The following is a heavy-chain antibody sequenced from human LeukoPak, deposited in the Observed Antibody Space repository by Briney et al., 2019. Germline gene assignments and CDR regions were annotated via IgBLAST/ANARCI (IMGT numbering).Heavy chain of an antibody. D-gene: IGHD5-24*01. CDR1: GFTFSSYS. V-gene: IGHV3-21*04. Sequence: GGSLRLSCAASGFTFSSYSMNWVRQAPGKGLEWVSSISSSSNYIYYADSVKGRFTISRDNAKNSLYLQVNSLRAEDTAVYYCARGEVATGGFDYWGQGTLVTVSS. CDR2: ISSSSNYI. CDR3: ARGEVATGGFDY. J-gene: IGHJ4*02.